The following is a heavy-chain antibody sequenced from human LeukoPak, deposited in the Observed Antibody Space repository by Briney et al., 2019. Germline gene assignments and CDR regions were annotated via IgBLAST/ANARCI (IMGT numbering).Heavy chain of an antibody. Sequence: PGGSLRLSCAASGFTFSDYSMTWVRQAPGKGLEWVGRIKSNTDGGTTDYAAPVTGRFTVSRDDSKNTLYLQMNSLKTEDTAVYYCTTEQGNSTGFYHFDYWGQGTLVTVSS. CDR1: GFTFSDYS. D-gene: IGHD3-22*01. J-gene: IGHJ4*02. CDR3: TTEQGNSTGFYHFDY. CDR2: IKSNTDGGTT. V-gene: IGHV3-15*01.